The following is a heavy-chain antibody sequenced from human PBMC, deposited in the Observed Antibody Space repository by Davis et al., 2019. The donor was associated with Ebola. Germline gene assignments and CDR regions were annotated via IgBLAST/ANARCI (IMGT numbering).Heavy chain of an antibody. V-gene: IGHV4-61*01. D-gene: IGHD2-21*01. CDR2: IYYSGST. CDR1: GGSVSSGSYY. Sequence: PSETLSLTCTVSGGSVSSGSYYWSWIRQPPGKGLEWIGYIYYSGSTNYNPSLKSRVTISVDTSKNQFSLKLSSVTAADTAVYYCARDKDCGGSPCAFDIWGQGTMVTVSS. J-gene: IGHJ3*02. CDR3: ARDKDCGGSPCAFDI.